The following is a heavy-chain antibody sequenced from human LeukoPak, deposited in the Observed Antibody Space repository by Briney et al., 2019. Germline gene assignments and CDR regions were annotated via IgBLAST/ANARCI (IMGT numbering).Heavy chain of an antibody. J-gene: IGHJ6*02. V-gene: IGHV3-30-3*01. Sequence: PGGSLRLSCAASGSTFSSYAMHWVRQAPGKGLEWVAVTSYDGSNKYYADSVKGRFTISRDNSKNTLYLQMNSLRAEDTAVYYCAREEASIAAAGVYYYGMDVWGQGTTVTVSS. CDR2: TSYDGSNK. D-gene: IGHD6-13*01. CDR3: AREEASIAAAGVYYYGMDV. CDR1: GSTFSSYA.